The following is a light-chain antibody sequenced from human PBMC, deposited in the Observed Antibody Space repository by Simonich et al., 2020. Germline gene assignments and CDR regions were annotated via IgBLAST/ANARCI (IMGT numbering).Light chain of an antibody. Sequence: QSALTQPASVSGSPGQSITISCTGTSSDVGGYNYVSWYQQHPGKAPKLMIYAGSKRPSGVSNRFSGSKSGNTASLTISGLQAEDEADYYCSSYTSSSTYVVFGGGTKLTVL. CDR1: SSDVGGYNY. V-gene: IGLV2-14*01. CDR3: SSYTSSSTYVV. CDR2: AGS. J-gene: IGLJ2*01.